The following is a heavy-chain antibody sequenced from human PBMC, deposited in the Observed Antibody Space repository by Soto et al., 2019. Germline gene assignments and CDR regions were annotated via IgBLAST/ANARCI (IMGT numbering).Heavy chain of an antibody. V-gene: IGHV3-7*01. CDR1: GFTFSNYW. D-gene: IGHD2-21*01. CDR2: IKEDGSER. J-gene: IGHJ5*01. CDR3: ASARHIGP. Sequence: AGGSLRLSCAASGFTFSNYWMGWVRQAPGKGLEWVANIKEDGSERNYVDSVKGRFTISRDNAENSLYLQMNSLRAEDTAVYYCASARHIGPWGQGTLVTVSS.